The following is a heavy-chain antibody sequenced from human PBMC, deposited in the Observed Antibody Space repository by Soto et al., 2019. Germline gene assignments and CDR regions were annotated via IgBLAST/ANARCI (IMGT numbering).Heavy chain of an antibody. Sequence: QVQLQESGPGLVKPSETLSLTCTVFGGSISGYYWSWIRQPPGKGLELIGYIYHSGSTNYNPSLESRGNISVDTSKNQCSLRLRSVTAADTAVYYCARVLGLDYYYYGMDVWGRGTTVTVSS. CDR1: GGSISGYY. J-gene: IGHJ6*02. CDR3: ARVLGLDYYYYGMDV. D-gene: IGHD3-16*01. CDR2: IYHSGST. V-gene: IGHV4-59*01.